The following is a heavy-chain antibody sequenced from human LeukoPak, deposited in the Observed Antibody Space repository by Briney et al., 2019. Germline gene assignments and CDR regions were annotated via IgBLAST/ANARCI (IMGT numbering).Heavy chain of an antibody. CDR1: GGSISSYY. V-gene: IGHV4-59*01. CDR3: ARGPYSSGWSTRYYFDY. J-gene: IGHJ4*02. D-gene: IGHD6-19*01. Sequence: RASETLSLTCTVSGGSISSYYWSWIRQPPGKGLEWIGYIYYSGSTNYNPSLKSRVTISVDTSKNQFSLKLSSVTAADTAVYYCARGPYSSGWSTRYYFDYWGQGTLVTVSS. CDR2: IYYSGST.